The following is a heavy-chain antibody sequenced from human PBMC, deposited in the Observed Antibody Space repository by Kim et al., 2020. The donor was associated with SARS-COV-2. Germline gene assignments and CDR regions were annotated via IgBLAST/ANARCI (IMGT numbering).Heavy chain of an antibody. CDR1: GGSISSGGYS. CDR2: IYHSGST. J-gene: IGHJ4*02. D-gene: IGHD3-22*01. CDR3: ARAGDSSGIDY. V-gene: IGHV4-30-2*01. Sequence: SETLSLTCAVSGGSISSGGYSWSWIRQPPGKGLEWIGYIYHSGSTYYNPSLKSRVTISVDRSKNQFSLKLSSVTAADTAVYYCARAGDSSGIDYWGQGTL.